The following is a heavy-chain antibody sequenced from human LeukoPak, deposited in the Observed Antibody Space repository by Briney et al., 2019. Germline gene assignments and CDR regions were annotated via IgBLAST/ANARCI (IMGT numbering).Heavy chain of an antibody. Sequence: GESLKISCKGSGYSFTSYWIGWVRQMPGKGLEWMGIIYPGDSDTRYSPSFQGQVTISADKSISTAYLQWSGLKASDTAMYYCASTPLYYYDSSGSFGYFDYWGQGTLVTVSS. V-gene: IGHV5-51*01. D-gene: IGHD3-22*01. J-gene: IGHJ4*02. CDR1: GYSFTSYW. CDR3: ASTPLYYYDSSGSFGYFDY. CDR2: IYPGDSDT.